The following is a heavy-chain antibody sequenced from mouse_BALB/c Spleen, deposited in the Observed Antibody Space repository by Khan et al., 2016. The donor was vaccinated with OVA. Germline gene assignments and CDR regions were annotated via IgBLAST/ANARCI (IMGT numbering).Heavy chain of an antibody. V-gene: IGHV3-2*02. CDR1: GYSITSDYA. D-gene: IGHD1-1*01. J-gene: IGHJ4*01. Sequence: EVQLQESGPGLVKPSQSLSLTCTVTGYSITSDYAWDWIRQFPGNKLEWMGYISYGGSTSYNPSLKSRISITRDTSKNQFFLQLNSVTTEDTATYYGARKIYYGYAMDYWGQGTSVTVSS. CDR3: ARKIYYGYAMDY. CDR2: ISYGGST.